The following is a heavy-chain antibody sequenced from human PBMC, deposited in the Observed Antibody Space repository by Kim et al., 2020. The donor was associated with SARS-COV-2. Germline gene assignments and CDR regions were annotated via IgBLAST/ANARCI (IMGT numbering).Heavy chain of an antibody. J-gene: IGHJ6*02. CDR3: ARGQDTAMQKSYYYYGMDV. Sequence: GGSLRLSCAASGFTFSDYYMSWIRQAPGKGLEWVSYISSSGSTIYYADSVKGRFTISRDNAKNSLYLQMNSLRAEDTAVYYCARGQDTAMQKSYYYYGMDVWGQGTTVTVSS. CDR2: ISSSGSTI. V-gene: IGHV3-11*04. CDR1: GFTFSDYY. D-gene: IGHD5-18*01.